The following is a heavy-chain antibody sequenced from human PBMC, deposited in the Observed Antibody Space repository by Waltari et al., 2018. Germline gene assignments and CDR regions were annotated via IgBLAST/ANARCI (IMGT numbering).Heavy chain of an antibody. V-gene: IGHV3-49*03. D-gene: IGHD3-3*01. J-gene: IGHJ4*02. CDR1: GCEFGDDA. CDR3: TRDRITIFGVVTLGGDY. CDR2: IRSKAYGGPT. Sequence: EVQLVESGGGLGQPGRSGSRSGTACGCEFGDDAMGGLREAPGKGLEWVGFIRSKAYGGPTEYAASVKGRFTISRDDSKSIAYLQMNSLKTEDTAVYYCTRDRITIFGVVTLGGDYWGQGTLVTVSS.